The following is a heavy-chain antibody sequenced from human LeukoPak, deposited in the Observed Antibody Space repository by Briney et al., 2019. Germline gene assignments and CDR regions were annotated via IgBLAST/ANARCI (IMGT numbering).Heavy chain of an antibody. Sequence: SETLSLTCTVSGGSVSSGSYYWSWIRQPPGKGLEWIGYIYYSGSTNYNPSLKSRVTISVDTSKNQFSLKLSSVTAADTAVYYCARTLERYSSGWYLGFDYWGQGTLVTVSS. D-gene: IGHD6-19*01. CDR3: ARTLERYSSGWYLGFDY. CDR2: IYYSGST. J-gene: IGHJ4*02. V-gene: IGHV4-61*01. CDR1: GGSVSSGSYY.